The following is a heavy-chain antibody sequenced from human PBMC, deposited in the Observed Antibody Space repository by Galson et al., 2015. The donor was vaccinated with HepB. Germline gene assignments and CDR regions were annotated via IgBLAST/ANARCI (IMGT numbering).Heavy chain of an antibody. CDR1: GSTFIDAW. J-gene: IGHJ4*02. CDR2: IKSKTDGGTT. Sequence: SLRLSCAASGSTFIDAWMSWVRQAPGKGLEWVGRIKSKTDGGTTDYAAPVKGRFTISRDDSKNTLYLQMNSLKSEDTAVYYCTADVWGSYYFDYWGQGTLVIVSS. D-gene: IGHD3-16*01. CDR3: TADVWGSYYFDY. V-gene: IGHV3-15*01.